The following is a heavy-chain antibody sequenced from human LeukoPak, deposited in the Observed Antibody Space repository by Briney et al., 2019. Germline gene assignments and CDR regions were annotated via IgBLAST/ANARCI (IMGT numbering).Heavy chain of an antibody. CDR3: ARDRYRGYEFDY. J-gene: IGHJ4*02. CDR2: IRYDGSNK. Sequence: GGSLRLSCAASGFTFSSYGMHWVRQAPGKGLEGVAFIRYDGSNKYYADSVKGRFTISRDNSKNTLYLQMSSLRAEDTAVYYCARDRYRGYEFDYWGQGTLVTVS. V-gene: IGHV3-30*02. CDR1: GFTFSSYG. D-gene: IGHD5-12*01.